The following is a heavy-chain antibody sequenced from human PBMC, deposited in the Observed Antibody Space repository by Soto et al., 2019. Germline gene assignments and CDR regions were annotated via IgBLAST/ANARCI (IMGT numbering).Heavy chain of an antibody. V-gene: IGHV3-21*01. CDR2: ISSGSSNI. CDR3: ASATVVAGTFDF. Sequence: EVQLVESGGGLVKPGGSLTLSCAGSGFAFRSYNMNWVRQPPGKGLEWVASISSGSSNIYYADSVKGRFTISRDNAKDSLYLQMDCLRAEDSVVYYCASATVVAGTFDFWGQGTLLTVTS. D-gene: IGHD2-15*01. CDR1: GFAFRSYN. J-gene: IGHJ4*02.